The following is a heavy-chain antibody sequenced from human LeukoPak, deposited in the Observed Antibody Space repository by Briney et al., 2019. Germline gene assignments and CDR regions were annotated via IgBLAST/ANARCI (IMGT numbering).Heavy chain of an antibody. V-gene: IGHV3-23*01. CDR1: GFTFSSYA. D-gene: IGHD3-9*01. CDR2: ISGSGGST. CDR3: AKAWGLRYFDWSAGRVAITGFDY. Sequence: GGSLRLSCAASGFTFSSYAMSWVRQAPGKGLEWVSAISGSGGSTYYADSVKGRFTISRDNSKNTLYLQMNSLRAEDTAVYYCAKAWGLRYFDWSAGRVAITGFDYWGQGTLVTVSS. J-gene: IGHJ4*02.